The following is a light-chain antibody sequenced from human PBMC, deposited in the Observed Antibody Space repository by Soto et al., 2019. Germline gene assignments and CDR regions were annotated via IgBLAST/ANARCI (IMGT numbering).Light chain of an antibody. V-gene: IGKV3-11*01. CDR2: DAS. J-gene: IGKJ5*01. CDR3: QQRHSWPPIT. Sequence: EIMLTQSPATLSLSPGERATLSCRASQTVSSYLAWYQHKPGQAPRLLIYDASNRATGIPARFSGSGSGTDFTLTISSLEPEDSAVYYCQQRHSWPPITFGQGTRLEIK. CDR1: QTVSSY.